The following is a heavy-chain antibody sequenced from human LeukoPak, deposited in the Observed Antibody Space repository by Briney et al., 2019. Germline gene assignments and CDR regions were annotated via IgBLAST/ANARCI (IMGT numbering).Heavy chain of an antibody. J-gene: IGHJ4*02. CDR3: ARWDSGSYYGIGD. V-gene: IGHV3-7*01. CDR2: IKQDGSEE. CDR1: GFTLSIYW. Sequence: PGGSLRLSCEASGFTLSIYWMSWVRQAPGKGLEWVANIKQDGSEEYYVDSVKGRFTISRDNAKNSLSLQMNSLRVGDTAVYHCARWDSGSYYGIGDWGQGTLVTVSS. D-gene: IGHD1-26*01.